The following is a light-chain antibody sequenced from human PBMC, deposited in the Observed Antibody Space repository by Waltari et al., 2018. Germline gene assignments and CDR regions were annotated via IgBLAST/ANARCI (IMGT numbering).Light chain of an antibody. CDR1: ESISIN. V-gene: IGKV3-15*01. CDR3: QQYHQRPPWT. CDR2: GAS. Sequence: TQSPATLSVSLGERVTLTCRASESISINLAWYQQKPGQPPRLIIHGASKRATGVPARFSGSGSGTEFTLTISSLQSEDFAVYYCQQYHQRPPWTFGPGTKVEMK. J-gene: IGKJ1*01.